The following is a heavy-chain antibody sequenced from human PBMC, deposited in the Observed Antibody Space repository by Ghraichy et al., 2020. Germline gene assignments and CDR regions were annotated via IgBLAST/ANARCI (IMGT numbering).Heavy chain of an antibody. Sequence: GESLNISCAASGFTFSSYSMNWVRQAPGKGLEWVSYISSSSSTIYYADSVKGRFTISRDNAKNSLYLQMNSLRDEDTAVYYCARDWGITIFGVVIPFDYWGQGTLVTVSS. CDR1: GFTFSSYS. CDR3: ARDWGITIFGVVIPFDY. CDR2: ISSSSSTI. J-gene: IGHJ4*02. D-gene: IGHD3-3*01. V-gene: IGHV3-48*02.